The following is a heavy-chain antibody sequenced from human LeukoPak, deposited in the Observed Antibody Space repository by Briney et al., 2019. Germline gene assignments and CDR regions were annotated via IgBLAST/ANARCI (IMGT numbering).Heavy chain of an antibody. CDR3: ARCRDEFADYGFTS. CDR2: ISNSGST. J-gene: IGHJ1*01. D-gene: IGHD4-17*01. CDR1: GDSISSNY. Sequence: SETLSLTCTVSGDSISSNYWSWIRQPPGKGLEWIGYISNSGSTKYNPSLRSRVTISVDTPKNLFSLKLTSMAAADTAFYYCARCRDEFADYGFTSWGQGTLVTVSS. V-gene: IGHV4-59*01.